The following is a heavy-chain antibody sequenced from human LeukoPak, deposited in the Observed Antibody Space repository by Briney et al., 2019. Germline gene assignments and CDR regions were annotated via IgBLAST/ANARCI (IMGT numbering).Heavy chain of an antibody. J-gene: IGHJ4*02. CDR3: ARVSCTGGTCSSFDY. Sequence: PGGSLRLSCAASGFTFSSFVMSWVRHAPGKGLEWVSSVSGSGVYKYYTDSVKGRFTISRDNSKNTLYVQMNSLRAEDTAVYYCARVSCTGGTCSSFDYWRQGTLATVSS. CDR1: GFTFSSFV. CDR2: VSGSGVYK. V-gene: IGHV3-23*01. D-gene: IGHD2-8*02.